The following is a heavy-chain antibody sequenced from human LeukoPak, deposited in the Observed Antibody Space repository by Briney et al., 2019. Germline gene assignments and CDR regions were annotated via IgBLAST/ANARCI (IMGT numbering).Heavy chain of an antibody. CDR3: AKDGSRGAYYFDY. Sequence: GGSLRLSCAASGFTFDDYTMHWVRHAPGKGLEWVSLISWDGGSTYYADSVKGRFTISRDNSKNSLYLQMNSLRTEDTALYYCAKDGSRGAYYFDYWGQGTLVTVSS. CDR1: GFTFDDYT. CDR2: ISWDGGST. D-gene: IGHD6-25*01. J-gene: IGHJ4*02. V-gene: IGHV3-43*01.